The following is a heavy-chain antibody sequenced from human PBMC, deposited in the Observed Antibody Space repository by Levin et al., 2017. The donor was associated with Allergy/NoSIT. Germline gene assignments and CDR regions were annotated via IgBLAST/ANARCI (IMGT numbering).Heavy chain of an antibody. CDR3: AKDLKVTSADYYFDY. CDR2: ISNDGGDK. CDR1: GFTFGNYA. J-gene: IGHJ4*02. D-gene: IGHD2-2*01. V-gene: IGHV3-30*18. Sequence: PGGSLRLSCAASGFTFGNYAIHWVRQAPGKGLEWAAVISNDGGDKKYADSVKGRFTISRDNSKNTLYLQMNSLRAEDTAVYYCAKDLKVTSADYYFDYWGQGTLVTVSS.